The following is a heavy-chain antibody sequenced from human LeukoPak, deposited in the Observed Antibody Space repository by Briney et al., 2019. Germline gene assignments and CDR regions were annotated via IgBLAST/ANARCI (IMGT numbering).Heavy chain of an antibody. CDR3: ARRRGNFGEGEFDY. Sequence: SETLSLTCSASGASISGFYWNWIRQPPRKGPEWVGYIHSGGSTASNPSLRSQITFSIDTSKNQVSLRLTSVTATDTAVYYCARRRGNFGEGEFDYWGQGIPVTVST. J-gene: IGHJ4*02. CDR1: GASISGFY. D-gene: IGHD4-17*01. CDR2: IHSGGST. V-gene: IGHV4-4*08.